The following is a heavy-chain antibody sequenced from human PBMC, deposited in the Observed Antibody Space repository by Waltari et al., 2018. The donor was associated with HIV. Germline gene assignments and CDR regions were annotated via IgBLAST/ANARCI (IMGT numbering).Heavy chain of an antibody. CDR2: ISWNSGSI. D-gene: IGHD5-18*01. Sequence: EVQLVESGGGLVQPGRSLRLSCAALGFTFDDYAMQWVRQAPGKGLEWVSGISWNSGSIGDADSVKGRFTISRDNAKNSLYLQMNSLRAEETALYYCAKDNGSYGPFDYWGQGTLVTVSS. CDR3: AKDNGSYGPFDY. CDR1: GFTFDDYA. J-gene: IGHJ4*02. V-gene: IGHV3-9*01.